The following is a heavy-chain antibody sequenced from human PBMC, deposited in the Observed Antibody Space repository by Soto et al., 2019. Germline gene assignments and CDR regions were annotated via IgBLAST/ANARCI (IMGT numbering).Heavy chain of an antibody. J-gene: IGHJ5*02. CDR2: IIPIFGTA. D-gene: IGHD2-15*01. CDR3: ARHRVEGYCSGGSCYRGRFDP. V-gene: IGHV1-69*12. CDR1: GGTFSSYA. Sequence: QVQLVQSEAEVKKPGSSVKVSCKASGGTFSSYAISWVRQAPGQGLEWMGGIIPIFGTANYAQKFQGRVTITADESTSTDYMELSSLRSEDTAVYYSARHRVEGYCSGGSCYRGRFDPWGQGTLVTVSS.